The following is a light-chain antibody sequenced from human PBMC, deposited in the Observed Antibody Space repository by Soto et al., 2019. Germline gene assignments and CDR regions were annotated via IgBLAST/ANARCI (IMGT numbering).Light chain of an antibody. Sequence: DIQMTQSPSTLSASVGDRVTITCRASQSISSWLAWYQQKPGKAPKLLIYDASSLESGVPSRFSGSGSVTEFTLTIISLQPDDFATYYCQQYNSYSTFGQGTKLEIK. J-gene: IGKJ2*01. V-gene: IGKV1-5*01. CDR1: QSISSW. CDR3: QQYNSYST. CDR2: DAS.